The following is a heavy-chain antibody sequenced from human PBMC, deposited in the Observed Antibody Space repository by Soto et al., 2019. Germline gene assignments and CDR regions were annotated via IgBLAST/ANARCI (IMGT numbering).Heavy chain of an antibody. V-gene: IGHV1-2*02. CDR1: GPTFIAYY. J-gene: IGHJ4*02. D-gene: IGHD5-12*01. CDR3: ARLSVDVPE. CDR2: IDPKSGGT. Sequence: QLVQSGAEVKKPGASVRVSCKTSGPTFIAYYIHWVRQAPGQGLEWMGWIDPKSGGTTYEQKFLGRVTITRDTSITTAYMDLNRLTSDDTAVYYCARLSVDVPEWGQGTLITVSS.